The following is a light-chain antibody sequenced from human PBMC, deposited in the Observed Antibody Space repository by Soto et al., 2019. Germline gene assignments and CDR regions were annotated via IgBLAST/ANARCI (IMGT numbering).Light chain of an antibody. V-gene: IGKV3-20*01. CDR1: QSVRSNY. Sequence: EIVLTQSPGTLSLSPGERATLSCRASQSVRSNYLAWYQQKPGQAPRLLIYGASSRGTGIPDRFSGTGSGTDFTLTISRVEPEDVAVYYCQEYGGSPYTFGQGTKLEIK. J-gene: IGKJ2*01. CDR2: GAS. CDR3: QEYGGSPYT.